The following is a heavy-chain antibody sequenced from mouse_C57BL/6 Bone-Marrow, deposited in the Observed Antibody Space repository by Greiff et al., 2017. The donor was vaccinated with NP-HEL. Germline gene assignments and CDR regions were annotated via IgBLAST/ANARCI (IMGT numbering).Heavy chain of an antibody. CDR3: ARGGWLLLLYAMDY. CDR2: INPYNGGT. CDR1: GYTFTDYY. D-gene: IGHD2-3*01. Sequence: EVQLQQSGPVLVKPGASVKMSCKASGYTFTDYYMNWVKQSHGKSLEWIGVINPYNGGTSYNQKFKGKATLTVDKSSSTAYMELNSLTSEDSAVYYCARGGWLLLLYAMDYWGQGTSVTVSS. V-gene: IGHV1-19*01. J-gene: IGHJ4*01.